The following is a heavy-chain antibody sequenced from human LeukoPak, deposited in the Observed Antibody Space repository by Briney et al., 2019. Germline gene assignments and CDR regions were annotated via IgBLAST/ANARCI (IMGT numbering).Heavy chain of an antibody. D-gene: IGHD3-3*01. V-gene: IGHV1-18*01. CDR3: ARDSDFWSGYYAGYFDY. J-gene: IGHJ4*02. Sequence: ASVKVSCKASGYTFTSYGISWVRQAPGQGLEWMGWISAYNRNTNYAQKLQGRVTMTTDTSTSTAYMELRSLRSDDTAVYYCARDSDFWSGYYAGYFDYWGQGTLVTVSS. CDR1: GYTFTSYG. CDR2: ISAYNRNT.